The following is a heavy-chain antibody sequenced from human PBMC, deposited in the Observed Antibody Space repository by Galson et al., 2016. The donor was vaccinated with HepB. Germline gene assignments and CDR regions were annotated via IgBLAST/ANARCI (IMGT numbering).Heavy chain of an antibody. CDR2: LYSGGYT. CDR3: ASGIGTHYFDD. V-gene: IGHV3-53*01. CDR1: GFSVSGYY. D-gene: IGHD1-1*01. J-gene: IGHJ4*02. Sequence: SLRLSCAASGFSVSGYYMSWVRQAPGKGLEWVSVLYSGGYTYYADSVKGRFTISRDNSKNTLYLQMNSLRVDDTAFYYCASGIGTHYFDDWGQGTLVTVSS.